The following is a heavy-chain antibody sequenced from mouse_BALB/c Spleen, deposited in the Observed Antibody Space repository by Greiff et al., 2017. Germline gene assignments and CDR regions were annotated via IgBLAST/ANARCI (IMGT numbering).Heavy chain of an antibody. J-gene: IGHJ1*01. V-gene: IGHV2-6-2*01. CDR2: IWSDGST. CDR1: GFSLTSYG. D-gene: IGHD2-1*01. Sequence: VAPSQSLSITCTVSGFSLTSYGVHWVRQPPGKGLEWLVVIWSDGSTTYNSALKSRLSISKDNSKSQVFLKMNSLQTDDTAMYYCARHLGNYGYFDVWGAGTTVTVSS. CDR3: ARHLGNYGYFDV.